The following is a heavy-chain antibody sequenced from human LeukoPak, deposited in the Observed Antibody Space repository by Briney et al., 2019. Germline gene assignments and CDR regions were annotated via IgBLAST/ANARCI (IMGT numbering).Heavy chain of an antibody. Sequence: PGGSLRLSCAASGFTFSSYAMHWVRQAPGKGLEWVAVISYDGSNKYYADSVKGRFTISRDNSKNTLYLQMNTLRAEDTAVYYCATSVITTAPVYFDYWGQGTLVTVSS. D-gene: IGHD3-22*01. J-gene: IGHJ4*02. CDR1: GFTFSSYA. V-gene: IGHV3-30*14. CDR2: ISYDGSNK. CDR3: ATSVITTAPVYFDY.